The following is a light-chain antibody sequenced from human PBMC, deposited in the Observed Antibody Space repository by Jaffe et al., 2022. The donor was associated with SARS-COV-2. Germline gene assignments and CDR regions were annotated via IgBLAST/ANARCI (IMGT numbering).Light chain of an antibody. CDR3: ATWDSSLSAEV. Sequence: QSVLTQPPSVSAAPGQKVTISCSGSTSNIGSNFVSWYQQLPGTAPKLLIYENKKRPSGIPDRFSGSKSGTSATLGITGLQTGDEADYYCATWDSSLSAEVFGPGTEVTVL. CDR2: ENK. CDR1: TSNIGSNF. J-gene: IGLJ1*01. V-gene: IGLV1-51*02.